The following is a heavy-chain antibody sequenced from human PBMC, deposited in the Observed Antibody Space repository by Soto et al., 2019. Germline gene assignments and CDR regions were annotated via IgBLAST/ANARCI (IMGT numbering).Heavy chain of an antibody. Sequence: SVKVSCKASGGTFSSYAISWVRQAPGQGLEWMGGIIPIFGTANYAQKFQGRVTITADESTSTAYMELSSLRSEDTAVYYCASNYYDSSGPREEGAFDIWGQGTMGTVSS. V-gene: IGHV1-69*13. D-gene: IGHD3-22*01. CDR2: IIPIFGTA. CDR1: GGTFSSYA. J-gene: IGHJ3*02. CDR3: ASNYYDSSGPREEGAFDI.